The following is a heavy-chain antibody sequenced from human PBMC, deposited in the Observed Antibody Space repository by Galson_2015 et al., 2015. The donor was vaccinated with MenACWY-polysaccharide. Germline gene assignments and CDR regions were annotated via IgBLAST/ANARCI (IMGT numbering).Heavy chain of an antibody. CDR1: GFSFESFW. CDR2: INLDGSVK. D-gene: IGHD4-17*01. CDR3: ARDPAYGAFDV. V-gene: IGHV3-7*03. Sequence: SLRLSCAASGFSFESFWMSWVHHVPGKGLQEVAQINLDGSVKTYADSVRGRFTISRDNAEKSLSLQMSSLRADDTAVYYCARDPAYGAFDVWGQGTMLLVSS. J-gene: IGHJ3*01.